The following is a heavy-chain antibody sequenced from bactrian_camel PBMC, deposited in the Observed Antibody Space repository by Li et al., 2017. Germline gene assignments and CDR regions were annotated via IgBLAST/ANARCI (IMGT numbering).Heavy chain of an antibody. CDR1: GYSPAKYA. Sequence: VQLVESGGGSVQVGGSLRLSCAASGYSPAKYAMAWFRQVPGKEREGVASISSDNSTTYADSVKGRFAISKDNGENTLYLQMNSLKPEYTGTYYCAAEARGSRPFGLAWTDPEEYSTWGRGTQVTVS. CDR2: ISSDNST. D-gene: IGHD1*01. J-gene: IGHJ4*01. V-gene: IGHV3S53*01. CDR3: AAEARGSRPFGLAWTDPEEYST.